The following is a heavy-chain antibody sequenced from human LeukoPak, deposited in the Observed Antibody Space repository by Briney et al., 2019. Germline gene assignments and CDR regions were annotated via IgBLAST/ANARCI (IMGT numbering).Heavy chain of an antibody. Sequence: VASVKVSCKASGYTFTSYGNSWVRQAPGQGLEGMGWISAYNGDTNYAQKPQGRATMTTDTSTSTAYMELRSLRSDDTAVYYCARSVRGGWDYWGQGTLVTVSS. CDR2: ISAYNGDT. V-gene: IGHV1-18*01. CDR1: GYTFTSYG. J-gene: IGHJ4*02. CDR3: ARSVRGGWDY. D-gene: IGHD6-19*01.